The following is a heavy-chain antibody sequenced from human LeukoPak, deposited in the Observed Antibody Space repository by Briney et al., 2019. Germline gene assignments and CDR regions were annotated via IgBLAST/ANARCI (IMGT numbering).Heavy chain of an antibody. CDR2: ISGSGGTT. J-gene: IGHJ3*02. V-gene: IGHV3-23*01. CDR3: ANTARDDAFDI. Sequence: GGSLRLSCAASGFTFSSYPMSWVRQAPGKGLEWVSAISGSGGTTYYADSVKGRFTISRDNSRNTLYLQMNSLRAEDTALYYCANTARDDAFDIWGQGTMVTGSS. CDR1: GFTFSSYP.